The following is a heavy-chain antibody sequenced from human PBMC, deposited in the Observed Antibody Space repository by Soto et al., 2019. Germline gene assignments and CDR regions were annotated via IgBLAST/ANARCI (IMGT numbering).Heavy chain of an antibody. CDR1: GYTFTSYY. V-gene: IGHV1-46*01. Sequence: GASVKVSFKASGYTFTSYYMHWVRQAPGQGLEWMGIINPSGGSTSYAQKFQGRVTMTRDTSTSTVYMELSSLRSEDTAVYYCARDLKGDDYGDYYYYGMDVWGQGTTVTVSS. CDR2: INPSGGST. D-gene: IGHD4-17*01. J-gene: IGHJ6*02. CDR3: ARDLKGDDYGDYYYYGMDV.